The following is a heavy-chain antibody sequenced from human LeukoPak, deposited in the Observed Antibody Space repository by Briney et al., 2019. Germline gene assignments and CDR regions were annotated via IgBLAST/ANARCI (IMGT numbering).Heavy chain of an antibody. D-gene: IGHD6-13*01. CDR1: GFTFSSYA. V-gene: IGHV3-30*04. J-gene: IGHJ4*02. Sequence: GGSLRLSRAASGFTFSSYAMHWVRQAPGKGLEWVAVISYDGSNKYYADSVKGRFTISRDNSKNTLYLQMNSLRAEDTAVYYCAKEPHFLLAAAGTYFDYWGQGTLVTVSS. CDR2: ISYDGSNK. CDR3: AKEPHFLLAAAGTYFDY.